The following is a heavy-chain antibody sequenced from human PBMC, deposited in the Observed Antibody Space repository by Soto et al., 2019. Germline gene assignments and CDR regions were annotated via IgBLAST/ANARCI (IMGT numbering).Heavy chain of an antibody. D-gene: IGHD4-17*01. V-gene: IGHV3-23*01. Sequence: EVQLLESGGGLVQPGGSLRLSCAASGFTFNSRGMSWVRQAPGKGLEWVAAISGSGGSTNYADSVKGRFTISRDNSKNPLYLQMNILRAEDTAVYYCSKNLYAGEYGDFFDYWGRGTLVTVSS. J-gene: IGHJ4*02. CDR1: GFTFNSRG. CDR3: SKNLYAGEYGDFFDY. CDR2: ISGSGGST.